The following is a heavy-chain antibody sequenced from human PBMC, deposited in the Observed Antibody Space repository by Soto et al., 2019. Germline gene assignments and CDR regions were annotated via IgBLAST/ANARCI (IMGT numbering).Heavy chain of an antibody. CDR1: GFTFSSYG. J-gene: IGHJ6*03. Sequence: QVQLVESGGGVVQPGRSMRLSCAASGFTFSSYGMHWVRQAPGKGLEWVAVIWYDGSNKYYADSVKGRFTISRDNSKNTLYLLMNSLRAEDTAVYYCARVAPQGAMAYYYMDVWGKGTTVTVSS. V-gene: IGHV3-33*01. CDR2: IWYDGSNK. CDR3: ARVAPQGAMAYYYMDV. D-gene: IGHD2-2*01.